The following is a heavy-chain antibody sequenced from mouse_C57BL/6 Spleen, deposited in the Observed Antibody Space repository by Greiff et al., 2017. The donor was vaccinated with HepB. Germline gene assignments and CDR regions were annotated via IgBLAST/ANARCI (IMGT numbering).Heavy chain of an antibody. CDR2: IRNKANNHAT. D-gene: IGHD2-4*01. V-gene: IGHV6-6*01. CDR1: GFTFSDAW. J-gene: IGHJ3*01. Sequence: DVMLVESGGGLVQPGGSMKLSCAASGFTFSDAWMDWVRQSPEKGLEWVAEIRNKANNHATYYAESVKGRFTISRDDSKSSVYLQMNSLRAEDTGIYYCTRGTMITTQEAWFAYWGQGTLVTVSA. CDR3: TRGTMITTQEAWFAY.